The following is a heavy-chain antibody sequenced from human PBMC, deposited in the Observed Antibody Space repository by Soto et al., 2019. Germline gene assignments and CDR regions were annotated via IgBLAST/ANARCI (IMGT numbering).Heavy chain of an antibody. CDR3: ARLYWSGYPYYYYYMDV. Sequence: PGGSLRLSCTASGFTFSSYGMSWVRQAPGKGLEWVANITQHGSDKYYVDSVKGRFTISRDNAKNSLYLQMNSLRAEDTAVYYCARLYWSGYPYYYYYMDVWGKGTTVTVS. D-gene: IGHD3-3*01. CDR1: GFTFSSYG. V-gene: IGHV3-7*01. CDR2: ITQHGSDK. J-gene: IGHJ6*03.